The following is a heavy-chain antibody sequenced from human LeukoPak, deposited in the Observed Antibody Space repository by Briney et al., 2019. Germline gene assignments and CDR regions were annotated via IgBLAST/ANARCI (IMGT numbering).Heavy chain of an antibody. Sequence: PGGSLRLSCAASGFTFSSYEMNWVRQAPGKGLEWVSYISSSGSTIYYADSVKGRFTISRGNAKNSLYLQMNSLRTEDTAVYYCASSSWPEFWFDPWGQGTLVTVSS. V-gene: IGHV3-48*03. CDR3: ASSSWPEFWFDP. CDR2: ISSSGSTI. J-gene: IGHJ5*02. D-gene: IGHD6-13*01. CDR1: GFTFSSYE.